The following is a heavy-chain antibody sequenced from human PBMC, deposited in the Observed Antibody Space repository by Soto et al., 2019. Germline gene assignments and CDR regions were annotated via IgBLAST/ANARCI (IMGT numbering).Heavy chain of an antibody. D-gene: IGHD5-12*01. Sequence: GGSLRLSCAASGFTFDDYAMHWVRQAPGKGLEWVSGISWNSGSIGYADSVKGRFTISRDNAKNSLYLQMNSLRAEDTALYYCAKDKGYSGYDEYYFGYWGQGTLVTVSS. V-gene: IGHV3-9*01. J-gene: IGHJ4*02. CDR1: GFTFDDYA. CDR3: AKDKGYSGYDEYYFGY. CDR2: ISWNSGSI.